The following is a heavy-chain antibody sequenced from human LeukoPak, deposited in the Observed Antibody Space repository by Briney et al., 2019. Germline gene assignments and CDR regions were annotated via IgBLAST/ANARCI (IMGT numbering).Heavy chain of an antibody. CDR2: IYYTGST. CDR3: ARHGSITMVRGVRNYYYYMDV. J-gene: IGHJ6*03. D-gene: IGHD3-10*01. Sequence: PSETLSLTCTVSGGSISTYYWSWIRQPPGKGLEWIGYIYYTGSTSYNPSLKSRVTMSLDASKNQFSLKLSSVTAADTAVYYCARHGSITMVRGVRNYYYYMDVWGKGTTVTISS. V-gene: IGHV4-59*08. CDR1: GGSISTYY.